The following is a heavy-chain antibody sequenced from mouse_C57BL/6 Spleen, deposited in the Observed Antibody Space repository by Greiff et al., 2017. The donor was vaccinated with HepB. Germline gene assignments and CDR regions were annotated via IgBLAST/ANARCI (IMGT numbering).Heavy chain of an antibody. CDR2: IHPNSGST. Sequence: VQLQQPGAELVKPGASVKLSCKASGYTFPSYWMHWVKQRPGQGLEWIGMIHPNSGSTNYNEKFKSKATLTVDKSSSTAYMQLSSLTSEDSAVYYCAPITTVVEGFAYWGQGTLVTVSA. J-gene: IGHJ3*01. V-gene: IGHV1-64*01. CDR3: APITTVVEGFAY. D-gene: IGHD1-1*01. CDR1: GYTFPSYW.